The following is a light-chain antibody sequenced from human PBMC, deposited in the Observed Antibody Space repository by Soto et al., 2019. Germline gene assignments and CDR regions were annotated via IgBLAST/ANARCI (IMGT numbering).Light chain of an antibody. Sequence: IVLTQSPGTLSLSPGERATLSCRASQSVSSTSLAWYQQKPGQPPRLLLYGASTRATGVPDRFSGSGSGTDFTLTISRLEPEDFAVYYCQQYGGSSWTFGQGTKVDIK. CDR1: QSVSSTS. V-gene: IGKV3-20*01. J-gene: IGKJ1*01. CDR2: GAS. CDR3: QQYGGSSWT.